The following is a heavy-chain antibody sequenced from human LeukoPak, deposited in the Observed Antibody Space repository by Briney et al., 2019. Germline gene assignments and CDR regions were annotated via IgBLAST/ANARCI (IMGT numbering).Heavy chain of an antibody. D-gene: IGHD1-26*01. J-gene: IGHJ6*03. CDR3: AKGGGSYLYYYYYMDV. Sequence: PGGSLRLSCAASGFTFSSYAMSWVRQAPGKGLEWVSAISGSGGSTYYADSVKGRFTISRDNSKNTLYLQMNSLRAEDTAVYYCAKGGGSYLYYYYYMDVWGKGTTVTVSS. CDR1: GFTFSSYA. V-gene: IGHV3-23*01. CDR2: ISGSGGST.